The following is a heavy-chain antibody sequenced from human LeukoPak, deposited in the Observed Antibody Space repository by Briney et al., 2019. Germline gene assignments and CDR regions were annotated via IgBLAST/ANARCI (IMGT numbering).Heavy chain of an antibody. CDR3: ARGVDIVVVPAASWIDY. CDR1: GGSISSGGYY. D-gene: IGHD2-2*03. CDR2: IYYSGST. V-gene: IGHV4-31*03. Sequence: SETLSLTCTVSGGSISSGGYYWSWIRQHPGKGLEWIGYIYYSGSTYYNPSLKSRVTISVDTSKNQFSLKLSSVTAADTAVYYCARGVDIVVVPAASWIDYWGQGTLVTVSS. J-gene: IGHJ4*02.